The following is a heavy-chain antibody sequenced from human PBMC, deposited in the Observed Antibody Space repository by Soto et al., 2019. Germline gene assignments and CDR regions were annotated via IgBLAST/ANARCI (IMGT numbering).Heavy chain of an antibody. CDR1: GFTFGDYA. CDR2: ISSSSSYI. Sequence: GGSLRLSCTASGFTFGDYAMSWFRQAPGKGLEWVSSISSSSSYIYYADSVKGRFTISRDNAKNSLYLQMNSLRAEDTAVYYCARPYPAFDIWGQGTMVTVSS. J-gene: IGHJ3*02. CDR3: ARPYPAFDI. V-gene: IGHV3-21*01.